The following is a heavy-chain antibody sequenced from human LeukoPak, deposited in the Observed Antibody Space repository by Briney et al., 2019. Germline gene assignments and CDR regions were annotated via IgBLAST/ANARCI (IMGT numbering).Heavy chain of an antibody. CDR2: ISGSGGST. CDR1: GFTFSSYA. J-gene: IGHJ4*02. D-gene: IGHD6-13*01. V-gene: IGHV3-23*01. Sequence: GSLRLSCAASGFTFSSYAMSWVRPAPGKGLEGGSAISGSGGSTYYADSVKGRFTISRDNSKNTLYLQMNSLRAEDTAVYYCAKGPAAAGPGGFDYWGQGTLVTVSS. CDR3: AKGPAAAGPGGFDY.